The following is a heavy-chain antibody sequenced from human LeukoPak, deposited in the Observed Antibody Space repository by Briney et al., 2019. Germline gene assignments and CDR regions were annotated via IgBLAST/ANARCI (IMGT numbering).Heavy chain of an antibody. V-gene: IGHV4-39*01. CDR2: ISYSGTT. Sequence: PSETLSLTCTVSGDSISSSDYYWGWIRQPPGKGLGWIGTISYSGTTYYNPSLQSRVTISVDTSKNQFSLELSSVTAADTAVYYCARGSRRLADFHYWGQGTLVTVSS. CDR3: ARGSRRLADFHY. J-gene: IGHJ4*02. D-gene: IGHD1-26*01. CDR1: GDSISSSDYY.